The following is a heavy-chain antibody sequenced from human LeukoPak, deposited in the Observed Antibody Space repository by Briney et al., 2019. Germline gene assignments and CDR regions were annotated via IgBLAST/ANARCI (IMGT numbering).Heavy chain of an antibody. CDR1: GFTFSSYG. V-gene: IGHV3-33*01. CDR2: IWYDGSNK. D-gene: IGHD6-6*01. Sequence: GGSLRLSCAASGFTFSSYGMHWVRQAPGEGLEWVAVIWYDGSNKYYADSVKGRFTISRDNSKNTLYLQMNSLRAEDTAVYYCARLPDEYSSSSGVDYWGQGTLVTVSS. CDR3: ARLPDEYSSSSGVDY. J-gene: IGHJ4*02.